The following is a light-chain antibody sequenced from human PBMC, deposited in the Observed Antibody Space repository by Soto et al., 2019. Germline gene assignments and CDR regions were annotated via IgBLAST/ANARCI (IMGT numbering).Light chain of an antibody. V-gene: IGLV1-47*01. CDR1: SSNIGSNF. Sequence: QSVLTQPPSASGTPGQRVTISCSGSSSNIGSNFVYWYQQLPGAAPKLLIYRDNQRPSGVPDRFSGSKSGTSASLAISALRSDDEADYFCAAWDDSLSGVLFGGGTKLTVL. J-gene: IGLJ2*01. CDR3: AAWDDSLSGVL. CDR2: RDN.